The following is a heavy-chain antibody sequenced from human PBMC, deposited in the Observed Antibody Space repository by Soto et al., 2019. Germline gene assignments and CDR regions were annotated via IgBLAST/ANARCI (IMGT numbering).Heavy chain of an antibody. CDR1: GFTFSSYG. J-gene: IGHJ6*02. Sequence: QVQLVESGGGVVQPGRSLRLSCAASGFTFSSYGMHWVRQAPGKGLEWVAVIWYDGSNKYYADSVKGRFTISRDNSKNTLYLKMNSMRAEDTAVYYCARITGGFGELFYNGMDVWGQGTTVTVSS. V-gene: IGHV3-33*01. CDR3: ARITGGFGELFYNGMDV. CDR2: IWYDGSNK. D-gene: IGHD3-10*01.